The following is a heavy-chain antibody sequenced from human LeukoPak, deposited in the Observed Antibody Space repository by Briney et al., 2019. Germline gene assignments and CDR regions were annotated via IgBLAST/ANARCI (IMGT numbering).Heavy chain of an antibody. D-gene: IGHD5-12*01. CDR3: AKLAAYDVDY. CDR1: GFTFSSYG. Sequence: PGRSLRLSCAASGFTFSSYGMHWVRQAPGKGLEWVAVISYDGSNKYYAVSVKGRFTISRDNSKNTLYLQMNSLRAEDTAVYYCAKLAAYDVDYWGQGTLVTVSS. V-gene: IGHV3-30*18. CDR2: ISYDGSNK. J-gene: IGHJ4*02.